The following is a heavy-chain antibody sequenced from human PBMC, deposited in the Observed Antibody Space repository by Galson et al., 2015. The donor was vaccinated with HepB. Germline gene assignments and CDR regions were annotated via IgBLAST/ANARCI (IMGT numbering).Heavy chain of an antibody. CDR3: TRLEARDAFDI. V-gene: IGHV3-73*01. J-gene: IGHJ3*02. D-gene: IGHD6-6*01. CDR1: GFTFSGYA. CDR2: IRSKGNSYAT. Sequence: SLRLSCAASGFTFSGYAMHWVRQASGKGLEWVGRIRSKGNSYATAYAATVRCRFTISRDDAKKTAYLHMNSLKTEDTAVYYCTRLEARDAFDIWGQGTTVTVSS.